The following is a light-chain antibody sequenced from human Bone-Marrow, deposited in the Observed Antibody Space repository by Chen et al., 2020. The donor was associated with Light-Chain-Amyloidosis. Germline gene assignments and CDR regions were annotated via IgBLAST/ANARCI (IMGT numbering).Light chain of an antibody. J-gene: IGLJ2*01. CDR1: SSDVGSYNY. V-gene: IGLV2-14*03. Sequence: QSALTQPASVSGSPGQSITISCTGTSSDVGSYNYVSWYQQHPGKAPKLMIYDVSNRPSGVSNRFSGSKAGNTASRTISGLQAEDEADYYCSSYARSTTVIFGGGTKLTVL. CDR3: SSYARSTTVI. CDR2: DVS.